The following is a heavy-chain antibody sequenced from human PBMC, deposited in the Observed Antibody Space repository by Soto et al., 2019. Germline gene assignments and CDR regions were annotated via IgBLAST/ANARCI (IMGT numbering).Heavy chain of an antibody. J-gene: IGHJ3*02. Sequence: EVQLVESGGGLIQPGGSLRLSCAVSGFSVSNTYMSWVRQAPGKGLEWISVIYRGRATYYADSVKGRFTISRDDSRNAVYLQMNSLTTEDTAVYFCASERSDSSRADSFDIWGQGTMVTVSS. CDR1: GFSVSNTY. D-gene: IGHD6-25*01. V-gene: IGHV3-53*01. CDR3: ASERSDSSRADSFDI. CDR2: IYRGRAT.